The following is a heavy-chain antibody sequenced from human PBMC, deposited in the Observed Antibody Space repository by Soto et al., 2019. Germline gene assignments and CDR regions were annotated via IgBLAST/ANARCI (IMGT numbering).Heavy chain of an antibody. D-gene: IGHD6-13*01. CDR3: ARATSGWYAGYYYYMDD. CDR1: GFTVSSNY. CDR2: IYSGGST. Sequence: EVQLVESGGGLVQPWGSLRLSCAASGFTVSSNYMSWVRQAPGKGLEWVSVIYSGGSTYYADSVKGRFTISRHNSKNTLYLQMNSLRAEDTAVYYCARATSGWYAGYYYYMDDWGIGTTVTVSS. J-gene: IGHJ6*03. V-gene: IGHV3-53*04.